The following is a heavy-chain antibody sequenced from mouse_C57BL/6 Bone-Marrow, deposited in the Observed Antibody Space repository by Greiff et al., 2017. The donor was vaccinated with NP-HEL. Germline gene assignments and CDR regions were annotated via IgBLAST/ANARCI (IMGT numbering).Heavy chain of an antibody. CDR1: GYTFTDYY. CDR3: AREGSTYFDY. J-gene: IGHJ2*01. CDR2: INPYNGGT. V-gene: IGHV1-19*01. D-gene: IGHD1-1*01. Sequence: EVQLVESGPVLVKPGASVKMSCKASGYTFTDYYMNWVKQSHGKSLEWIGVINPYNGGTSYNQKFKGKATLTVDKSSSTAYMELNSLTSEGSSVCYCAREGSTYFDYWGQGTTLTVSS.